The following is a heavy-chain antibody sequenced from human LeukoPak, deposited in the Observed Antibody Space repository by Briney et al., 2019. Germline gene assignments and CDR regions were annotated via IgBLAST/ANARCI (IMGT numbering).Heavy chain of an antibody. V-gene: IGHV4-39*01. J-gene: IGHJ4*02. CDR2: IYYSGST. CDR3: ARHGSTDYFDY. CDR1: GGSISSTTSY. D-gene: IGHD2-2*03. Sequence: SETLSLTCAVSGGSISSTTSYWGWIRQPPGKGLEWLGRIYYSGSTFYNPSLKSRVTISVDTSKNQFSLRLSSVTAADTAVYYCARHGSTDYFDYWGQGTLVTVSS.